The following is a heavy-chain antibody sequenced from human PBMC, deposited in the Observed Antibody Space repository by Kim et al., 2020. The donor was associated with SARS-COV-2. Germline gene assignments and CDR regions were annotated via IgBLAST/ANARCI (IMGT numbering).Heavy chain of an antibody. CDR2: INPNSGGT. V-gene: IGHV1-2*02. CDR1: GYIFTGYY. D-gene: IGHD1-26*01. Sequence: ASVKVSCKASGYIFTGYYIHWVRQAPGQGLEWMGWINPNSGGTKYAQNFQGRVTMTRDTSISTAYMELSRLRFDDTAVYYCAREGAWTTIDPWSQGTLVTVSS. CDR3: AREGAWTTIDP. J-gene: IGHJ5*02.